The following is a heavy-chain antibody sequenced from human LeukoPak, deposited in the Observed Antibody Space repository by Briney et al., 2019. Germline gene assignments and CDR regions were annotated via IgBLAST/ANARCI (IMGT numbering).Heavy chain of an antibody. CDR1: GGTFSSYA. Sequence: SCKASGGTFSSYAMSWVRQAPGKGLEWVSAISGSGGSTYYADSVKGRFTISRDNSKNTLYLQMNSLRAEDTAVYYCAKEHPLRRAFDYWGQGTLVTVSS. J-gene: IGHJ4*02. CDR2: ISGSGGST. CDR3: AKEHPLRRAFDY. V-gene: IGHV3-23*01.